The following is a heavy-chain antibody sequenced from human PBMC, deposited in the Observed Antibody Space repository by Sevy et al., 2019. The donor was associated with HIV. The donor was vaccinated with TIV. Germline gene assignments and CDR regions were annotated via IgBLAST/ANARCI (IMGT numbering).Heavy chain of an antibody. D-gene: IGHD6-25*01. J-gene: IGHJ6*02. CDR2: IWNDGSTK. V-gene: IGHV3-33*01. CDR1: GFTFRSYG. Sequence: GGSLRLSCAASGFTFRSYGMHWVRQAPGKGLEWVAVIWNDGSTKYYADSVKGRFTISRDNSKNTLYLQMNSLRAEDTAIYSCAREDHEYSGGGMDVWGQGTTVTVSS. CDR3: AREDHEYSGGGMDV.